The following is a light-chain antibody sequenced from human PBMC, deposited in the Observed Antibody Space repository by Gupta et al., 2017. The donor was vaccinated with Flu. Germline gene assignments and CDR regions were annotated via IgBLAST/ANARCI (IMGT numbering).Light chain of an antibody. CDR3: QKASSPPYS. J-gene: IGKJ2*03. CDR2: AAS. V-gene: IGKV1-12*01. Sequence: PSSVSASVGDRVTITCRASHDISRWLAWYQQRPGKAPKLLIYAASSLQTGVPSRFSGSGSGTDFTLTISSLQPEDSGTYYCQKASSPPYSFAQGTKLDIK. CDR1: HDISRW.